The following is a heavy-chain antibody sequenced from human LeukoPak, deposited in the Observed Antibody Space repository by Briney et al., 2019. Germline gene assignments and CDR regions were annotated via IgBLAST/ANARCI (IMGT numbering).Heavy chain of an antibody. V-gene: IGHV4-4*07. J-gene: IGHJ4*02. Sequence: PSETLSLTCTVSGDSISSYYYNWIREPAGKGLEWIGRIYRIGTTYYNPSLKSRLTMSVDTSKNQFSLKLTSVTAADTALYFCALLGRSDLDYWGQGALVTVSS. CDR3: ALLGRSDLDY. CDR2: IYRIGTT. D-gene: IGHD2-15*01. CDR1: GDSISSYY.